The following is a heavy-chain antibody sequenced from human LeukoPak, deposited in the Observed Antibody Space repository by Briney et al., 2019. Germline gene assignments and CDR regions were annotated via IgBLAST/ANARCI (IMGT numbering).Heavy chain of an antibody. J-gene: IGHJ5*02. CDR2: INHSGST. Sequence: SETLSLTCAVYGVSFSGYYWSWIRPPPGKGLEWIGEINHSGSTNYNPSLKSRVTISVDTSKNQFSLKLSSVTAADTAVYYCARGPWYDWNDDSPRRFDPWGQGTLVTVSS. CDR3: ARGPWYDWNDDSPRRFDP. D-gene: IGHD1-1*01. CDR1: GVSFSGYY. V-gene: IGHV4-34*01.